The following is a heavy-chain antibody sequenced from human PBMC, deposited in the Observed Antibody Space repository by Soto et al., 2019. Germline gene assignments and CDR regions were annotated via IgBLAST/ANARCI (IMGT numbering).Heavy chain of an antibody. CDR1: GYTFTSDV. V-gene: IGHV1-18*01. CDR2: ISAYNGNT. CDR3: ATDRVGATNQYY. Sequence: AAVNSCGKASGYTFTSDVISWVRQAPGQGLECIGWISAYNGNTNYEQKLQGRVTMTTDTSTSTSYREMRSLRSDDTAVYYCATDRVGATNQYY. D-gene: IGHD1-26*01. J-gene: IGHJ4*01.